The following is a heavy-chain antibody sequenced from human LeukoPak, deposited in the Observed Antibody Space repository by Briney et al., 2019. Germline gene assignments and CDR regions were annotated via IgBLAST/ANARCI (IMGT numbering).Heavy chain of an antibody. D-gene: IGHD3-22*01. V-gene: IGHV3-23*01. J-gene: IGHJ3*02. CDR3: AGGYDSSGLAFDI. Sequence: GGSLRLSCAASGLTFSSYAVSRVRQAPGEGLEWVSAISGSGGSTYYADSVKGRFTISRDNSKNTVFLQMNGLRAEDTAVYYCAGGYDSSGLAFDIWGQGTMVTVSS. CDR1: GLTFSSYA. CDR2: ISGSGGST.